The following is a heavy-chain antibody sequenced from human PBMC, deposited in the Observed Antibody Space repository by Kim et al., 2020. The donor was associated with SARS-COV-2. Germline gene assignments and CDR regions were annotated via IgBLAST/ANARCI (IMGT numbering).Heavy chain of an antibody. V-gene: IGHV4-59*08. D-gene: IGHD3-22*01. CDR1: GGSISSYY. Sequence: SETLSLTCTVSGGSISSYYWSWIRQPPGKGLEWIGYIYYSGSTNYNPSLKSRVTISVDTSKNQFSLKLSSVTAADTAVYYCARHRLRVKDYYDSSGYRRLIFYYYYGMDVWGQGTTVTVSS. CDR3: ARHRLRVKDYYDSSGYRRLIFYYYYGMDV. CDR2: IYYSGST. J-gene: IGHJ6*02.